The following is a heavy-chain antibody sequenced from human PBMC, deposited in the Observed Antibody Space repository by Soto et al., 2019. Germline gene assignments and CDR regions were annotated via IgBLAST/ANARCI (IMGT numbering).Heavy chain of an antibody. D-gene: IGHD3-10*01. CDR2: IKEDGSEK. J-gene: IGHJ4*02. CDR3: ARINGSSFFDY. Sequence: DVQLAESGGGLVQPGGSLRLSCAAPGFTFSLYWMSWVRQAPGKGLEWVANIKEDGSEKYYVDSEKGRFTISRDNAKKSLYLQLNSLGAEDTAVYYCARINGSSFFDYWGQGTLVTVSS. CDR1: GFTFSLYW. V-gene: IGHV3-7*01.